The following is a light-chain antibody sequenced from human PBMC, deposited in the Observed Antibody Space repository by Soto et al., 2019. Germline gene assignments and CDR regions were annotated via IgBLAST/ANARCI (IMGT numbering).Light chain of an antibody. CDR3: QQYDYWPPYT. CDR2: GAS. V-gene: IGKV3-15*01. Sequence: EIVMTQSPATLSVSPGERAIVSCRASQSIRDNLAWYQQTPGRAPRLLIYGASIRATGVPARFSGSGSGTEFTRPSSSPQSEDFAVYYCQQYDYWPPYTFGQGTKVEIK. J-gene: IGKJ2*01. CDR1: QSIRDN.